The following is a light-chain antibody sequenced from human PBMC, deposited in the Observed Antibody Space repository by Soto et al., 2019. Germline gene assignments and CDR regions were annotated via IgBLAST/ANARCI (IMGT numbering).Light chain of an antibody. CDR2: GAS. Sequence: EIVMTQSPATLSVSPGERATLSCRASQSVSSNFAWYQQKTRPAPRLLIYGASTRATGITARFSGSGSGREVTLTISSLQSQDVAVDYCQQYNNWPPITFGQGTRLEIK. CDR1: QSVSSN. V-gene: IGKV3-15*01. J-gene: IGKJ5*01. CDR3: QQYNNWPPIT.